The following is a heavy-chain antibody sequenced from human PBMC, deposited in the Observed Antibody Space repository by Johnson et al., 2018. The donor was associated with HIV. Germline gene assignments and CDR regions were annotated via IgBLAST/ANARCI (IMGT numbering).Heavy chain of an antibody. Sequence: VQLVESGGGLVQPGRSLRLSCAASGFTFDHYAMHWVRQGPGKGLEWVAGIGWDGFTIGYVDSVKGRFTISRDDATNSLYLQMHSLRTEDTALYYCASLIWGGGFDIWGQGTRVTVSS. CDR1: GFTFDHYA. V-gene: IGHV3-9*01. J-gene: IGHJ3*02. CDR2: IGWDGFTI. CDR3: ASLIWGGGFDI. D-gene: IGHD2-21*01.